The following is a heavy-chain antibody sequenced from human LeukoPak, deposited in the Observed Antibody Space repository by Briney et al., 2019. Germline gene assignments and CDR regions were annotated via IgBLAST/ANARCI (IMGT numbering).Heavy chain of an antibody. J-gene: IGHJ3*02. V-gene: IGHV4-34*01. D-gene: IGHD2-15*01. CDR2: INHSGST. CDR3: AGLSYVATPAAFDI. CDR1: GGSFSGYY. Sequence: SETLSLTCAVYGGSFSGYYWSWIRQPPGKGLEWIGEINHSGSTNYNPSLKSRVTISVDTSKNQFSLKLSPVTAADTAVYYCAGLSYVATPAAFDIWGQGTMVTVSS.